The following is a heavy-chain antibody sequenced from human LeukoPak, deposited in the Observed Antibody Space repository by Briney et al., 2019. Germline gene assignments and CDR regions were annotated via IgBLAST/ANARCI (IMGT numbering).Heavy chain of an antibody. CDR2: INPNSGGT. Sequence: GASVKVSCKASGYTFTGYYMHWVRQAPGQGLEWMGWINPNSGGTNYAQKFQGWVTMTRDTSISTAYMELRSLRSDDTAVYYCARDHPNYDFWSGYKGPNWFDPWGQGTLVTVSS. D-gene: IGHD3-3*01. CDR3: ARDHPNYDFWSGYKGPNWFDP. V-gene: IGHV1-2*04. CDR1: GYTFTGYY. J-gene: IGHJ5*02.